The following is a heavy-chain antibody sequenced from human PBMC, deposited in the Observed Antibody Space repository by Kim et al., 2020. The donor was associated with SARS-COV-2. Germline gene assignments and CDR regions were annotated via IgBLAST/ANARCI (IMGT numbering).Heavy chain of an antibody. CDR2: INSDGSST. CDR3: VREPSN. Sequence: GGSLRLSCAASGFTFSDYYMTWIRQAPGKGLEWVAYINSDGSSTDYSASVNGRFTISRDSAKRLVSMQMNSLTPEATAVYYCVREPSNGGQGDPV. J-gene: IGHJ4*02. D-gene: IGHD4-4*01. CDR1: GFTFSDYY. V-gene: IGHV3-11*01.